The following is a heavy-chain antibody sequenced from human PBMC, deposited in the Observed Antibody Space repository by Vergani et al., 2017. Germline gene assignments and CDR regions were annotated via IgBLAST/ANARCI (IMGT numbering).Heavy chain of an antibody. J-gene: IGHJ4*02. D-gene: IGHD6-13*01. Sequence: QVQLVESGGGVVQPGRSLRLSCAASGFTFSSYGMHWVRQAPGKGLEWVAVISYDGSNKYYADSVKGRFTISRDNSKNTLYLKMNSLRAEDTAVYYCAKRRSSWQPVDCWGQGTLVTVSS. CDR1: GFTFSSYG. CDR3: AKRRSSWQPVDC. CDR2: ISYDGSNK. V-gene: IGHV3-30-3*02.